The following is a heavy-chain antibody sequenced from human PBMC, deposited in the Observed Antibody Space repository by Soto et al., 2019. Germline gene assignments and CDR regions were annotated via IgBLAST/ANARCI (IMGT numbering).Heavy chain of an antibody. CDR2: ISPRSDYI. V-gene: IGHV3-21*06. Sequence: EVQLVESGGGLVKPGGSLRLSCAASGFIFSSYSMNWVRQAPGKGLEWVSSISPRSDYIYFADSMRGRFTISRDNAQHSLYLHMNNLRAEDTAVYHCARVSGTLERYSDLDYCGQGTLVTVSS. CDR1: GFIFSSYS. J-gene: IGHJ4*02. D-gene: IGHD3-10*01. CDR3: ARVSGTLERYSDLDY.